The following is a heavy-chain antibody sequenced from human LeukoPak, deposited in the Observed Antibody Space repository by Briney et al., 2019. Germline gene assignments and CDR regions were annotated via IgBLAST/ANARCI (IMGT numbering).Heavy chain of an antibody. CDR2: IYYSGST. V-gene: IGHV4-59*08. CDR1: GGSISSYY. Sequence: PSETLSLTCTVSGGSISSYYWSWIRQPPGKGLEWIGYIYYSGSTNYNPSLKSRVTISVDTSKNQFSLKLSSVTAADTAVYYCARHRSHSFGAFDIWGQGTMVTVSS. CDR3: ARHRSHSFGAFDI. D-gene: IGHD5-18*01. J-gene: IGHJ3*02.